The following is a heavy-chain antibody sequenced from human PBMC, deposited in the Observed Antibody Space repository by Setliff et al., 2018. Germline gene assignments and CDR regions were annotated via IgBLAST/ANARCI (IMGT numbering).Heavy chain of an antibody. CDR2: MNSDGSTK. J-gene: IGHJ4*02. CDR3: ARNTDLRNGFDY. Sequence: GGSLRLSCEASGFTFRSYWMHWVRQAPGEGLVWVSRMNSDGSTKNYADSVKGRFTISRDNTKNTVYLQMNSLRAEDTAVYYCARNTDLRNGFDYWGQGTLVTVSS. D-gene: IGHD5-18*01. CDR1: GFTFRSYW. V-gene: IGHV3-74*01.